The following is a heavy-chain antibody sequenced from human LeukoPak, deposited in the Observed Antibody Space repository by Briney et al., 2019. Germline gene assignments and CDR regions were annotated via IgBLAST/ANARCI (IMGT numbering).Heavy chain of an antibody. J-gene: IGHJ3*02. Sequence: GGSLRLSCAASGFTFSSYAMHWVRQAPGKGLEWVAVISYDGSNKYYADSVKGRFTISRDNSKNTLYLQMNSLRAEDTAVYYCAKHVAGVVFDAFDIWGQGTMVTVSS. D-gene: IGHD3-3*01. CDR1: GFTFSSYA. V-gene: IGHV3-30-3*02. CDR3: AKHVAGVVFDAFDI. CDR2: ISYDGSNK.